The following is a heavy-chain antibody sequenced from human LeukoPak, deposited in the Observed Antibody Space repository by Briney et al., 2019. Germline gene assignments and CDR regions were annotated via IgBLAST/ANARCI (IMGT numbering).Heavy chain of an antibody. CDR1: GGSISSGGYY. Sequence: PSQTLSLTCTVSGGSISSGGYYWSWIRQHPGKGLEWIGYIYNSGSTYYNPSLKSRVTISADTSKNQFSLKLSSVTAADTAVYYCARQNAGYSSGWYEVYFDYWGQGTLVTVSS. CDR3: ARQNAGYSSGWYEVYFDY. CDR2: IYNSGST. J-gene: IGHJ4*02. V-gene: IGHV4-31*03. D-gene: IGHD6-19*01.